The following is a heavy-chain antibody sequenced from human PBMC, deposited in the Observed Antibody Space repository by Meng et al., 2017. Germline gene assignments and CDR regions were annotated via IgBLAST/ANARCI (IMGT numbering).Heavy chain of an antibody. J-gene: IGHJ4*02. Sequence: QVQFEESGAEVREPVGASVKNACKASASTFNNYAMHGVCQAPGQSLEWMGWINAGNGDTKFSQKFQGRVSISRVTSARTAYMELRSLRFEDTAVYYCATTVNYDFWSGFYYWGQGTLVTVSS. D-gene: IGHD3-3*01. CDR1: ASTFNNYA. V-gene: IGHV1-3*01. CDR3: ATTVNYDFWSGFYY. CDR2: INAGNGDT.